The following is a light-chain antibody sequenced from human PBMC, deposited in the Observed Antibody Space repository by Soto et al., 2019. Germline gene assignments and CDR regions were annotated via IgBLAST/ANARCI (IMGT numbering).Light chain of an antibody. CDR2: GNS. Sequence: QSVLTQPPSVSGAPGQRVTISCTGSSSNIGAGYDVHWYQQLPGTAPKLLIYGNSNRPSGVPDRFSGSKSGTSASLAITGLHAEDEADYYCQSYDSSLSGYVVVGGGTKVTVL. CDR1: SSNIGAGYD. J-gene: IGLJ2*01. CDR3: QSYDSSLSGYVV. V-gene: IGLV1-40*01.